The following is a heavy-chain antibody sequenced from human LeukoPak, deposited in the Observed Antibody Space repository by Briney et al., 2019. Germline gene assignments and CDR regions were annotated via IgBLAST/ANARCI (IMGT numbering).Heavy chain of an antibody. CDR1: GFTFSSYW. D-gene: IGHD6-13*01. Sequence: GGSLRLSCAASGFTFSSYWMSWVRQAPGKGLEWVANIKQDGSEKYNVDSVKGRFTIFRDNSKNTLYLQMNSLRAEDTAVYYCAKEGSSSWYSFDYWGQGTLVTVSS. J-gene: IGHJ4*02. V-gene: IGHV3-7*01. CDR3: AKEGSSSWYSFDY. CDR2: IKQDGSEK.